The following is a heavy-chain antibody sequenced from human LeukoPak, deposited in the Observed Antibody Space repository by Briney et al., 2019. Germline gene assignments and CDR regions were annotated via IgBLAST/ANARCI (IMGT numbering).Heavy chain of an antibody. D-gene: IGHD2-2*01. CDR1: GYTFTGYY. CDR2: INPNRGGT. V-gene: IGHV1-2*02. Sequence: ASVKVSCKASGYTFTGYYMHWVRQAPGQGLEWMGWINPNRGGTNYAQKFQGRVTMTRDTSISTAYMELSRLRSDDTAVYYCARDRGYCSSTSCYEFDPWGQGTLVTVSS. J-gene: IGHJ5*02. CDR3: ARDRGYCSSTSCYEFDP.